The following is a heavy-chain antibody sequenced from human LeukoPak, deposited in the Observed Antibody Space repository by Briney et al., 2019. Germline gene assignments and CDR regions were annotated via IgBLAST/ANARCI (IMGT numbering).Heavy chain of an antibody. CDR3: ARQSAYYYDSSGYGY. V-gene: IGHV4-39*01. CDR2: IYYSGST. J-gene: IGHJ4*02. CDR1: GGSISSSSYY. D-gene: IGHD3-22*01. Sequence: PSETLSLTCTVSGGSISSSSYYWGWTRQPPGKGLEWIGSIYYSGSTYYNPSLKSRVTISVDTSKKQFSLKLSSVTAADTAVYYCARQSAYYYDSSGYGYWGQGTLVTVSS.